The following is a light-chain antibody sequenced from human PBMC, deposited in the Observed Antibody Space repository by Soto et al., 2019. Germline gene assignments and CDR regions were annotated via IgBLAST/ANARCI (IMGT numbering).Light chain of an antibody. Sequence: EIVLTQSPGILSLSPGERASLSCRASQKISSTVLAWYQQKPGQAPRLLIYGASSRTTGIPDRFSGSGSGTDFTLTISRLEPEDFAMYYCQQDYNLLWTFGQGTKVDIK. J-gene: IGKJ1*01. CDR3: QQDYNLLWT. V-gene: IGKV3-20*01. CDR2: GAS. CDR1: QKISSTV.